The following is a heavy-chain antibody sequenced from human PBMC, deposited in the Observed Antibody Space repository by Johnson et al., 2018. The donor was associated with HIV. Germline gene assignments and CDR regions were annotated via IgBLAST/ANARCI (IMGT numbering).Heavy chain of an antibody. J-gene: IGHJ3*02. D-gene: IGHD3-22*01. Sequence: QVQLVESGGGVVQPGRSLRLSCAASGFTFSSYAMHWVRQAPGKGLEWVAFIRYDGSNKYYADSVKGRFTISRDNSKKKMYLQMNSLRPEDTAVYYCAKDRAEMVVVHDAFDMWGQGTMVTVSS. CDR2: IRYDGSNK. CDR3: AKDRAEMVVVHDAFDM. V-gene: IGHV3-30*02. CDR1: GFTFSSYA.